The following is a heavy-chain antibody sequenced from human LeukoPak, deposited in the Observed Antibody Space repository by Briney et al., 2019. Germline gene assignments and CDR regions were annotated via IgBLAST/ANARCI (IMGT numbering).Heavy chain of an antibody. CDR3: TRWDCTTTGCYPFDY. J-gene: IGHJ4*02. Sequence: GGSLRLSCAASGFTFSGSAIHWVRQASGKGLEWVGRIRDKANSYATAYIASVKGRFTISRDDSKNTACLQMSSLKTEDTAAYYCTRWDCTTTGCYPFDYWGQGTLVTVSS. V-gene: IGHV3-73*01. CDR1: GFTFSGSA. CDR2: IRDKANSYAT. D-gene: IGHD2-2*01.